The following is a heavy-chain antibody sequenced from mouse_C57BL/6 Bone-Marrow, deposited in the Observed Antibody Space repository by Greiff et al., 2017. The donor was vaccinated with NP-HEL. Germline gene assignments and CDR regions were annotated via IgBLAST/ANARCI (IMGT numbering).Heavy chain of an antibody. CDR1: GFTFSSYA. CDR3: ARDWDYFGC. J-gene: IGHJ2*01. V-gene: IGHV5-4*01. Sequence: EVMLVESGGGLVKPGGSLKLSCAASGFTFSSYAMSWVRQTPEKRLEWVATISDGGSYTYYPDNVKGRFTISRDNAKNNLYLQLSHLKSEDTAMYYCARDWDYFGCWGQGTTLTVSS. CDR2: ISDGGSYT.